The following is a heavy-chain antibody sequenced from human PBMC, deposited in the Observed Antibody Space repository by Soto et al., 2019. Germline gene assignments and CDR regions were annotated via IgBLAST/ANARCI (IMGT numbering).Heavy chain of an antibody. CDR3: ARPPIDTYMLYWSDR. D-gene: IGHD3-16*01. Sequence: PPQTLSLXCSFSVDSVSFGGFSLTWIRQPPGKGLEWVGHIYFSGRTNYSPSLESRVTVSLDTSKKQFSLKLPSVTAADTAVYHCARPPIDTYMLYWSDRWGQGTMVPVYS. J-gene: IGHJ5*02. CDR1: VDSVSFGGFS. V-gene: IGHV4-61*08. CDR2: IYFSGRT.